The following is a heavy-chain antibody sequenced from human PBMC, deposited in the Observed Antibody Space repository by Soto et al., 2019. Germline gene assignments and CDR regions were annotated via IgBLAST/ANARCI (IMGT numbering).Heavy chain of an antibody. Sequence: SETLSLTCTVSGGSISSGGYYWSWLRQHPGKGLEWIGNIYYSGSTYYNPSLKSRVTISVDTSKNQFSLKLSSVTAADTAVYYCARDSGDYYDSSDAFDIWGQGTMVTVSS. CDR2: IYYSGST. CDR1: GGSISSGGYY. V-gene: IGHV4-31*03. CDR3: ARDSGDYYDSSDAFDI. D-gene: IGHD3-22*01. J-gene: IGHJ3*02.